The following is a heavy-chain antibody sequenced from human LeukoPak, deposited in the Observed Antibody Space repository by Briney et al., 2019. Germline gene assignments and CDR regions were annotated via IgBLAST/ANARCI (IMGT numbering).Heavy chain of an antibody. V-gene: IGHV1-2*06. CDR1: GYTFTDHY. CDR2: INPNSGGT. Sequence: ASVKVSCKASGYTFTDHYIHWVRQAPGQGFEWMGRINPNSGGTNYPQKFLGRVTMTWDTSISTAYMELSSLRSDDTAVYYCARGWCSGGSCYGDFDYWGQGTLVTVSS. D-gene: IGHD2-15*01. CDR3: ARGWCSGGSCYGDFDY. J-gene: IGHJ4*02.